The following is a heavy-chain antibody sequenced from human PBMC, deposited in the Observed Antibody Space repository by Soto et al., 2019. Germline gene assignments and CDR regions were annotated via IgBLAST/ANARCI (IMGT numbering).Heavy chain of an antibody. CDR1: GFTFIDYY. J-gene: IGHJ6*02. CDR3: ARVPASAVTTWVYYYYCMDV. Sequence: QVQLVESGGGLDKPGGSLILSCAASGFTFIDYYMSWIRQDPGKGLEWGSYISSSSSYTNYADSVKGRFTISRDNAKNSLYLEMNRLRAEDTTVYYGARVPASAVTTWVYYYYCMDVWGQGKTVTVSS. CDR2: ISSSSSYT. D-gene: IGHD4-17*01. V-gene: IGHV3-11*06.